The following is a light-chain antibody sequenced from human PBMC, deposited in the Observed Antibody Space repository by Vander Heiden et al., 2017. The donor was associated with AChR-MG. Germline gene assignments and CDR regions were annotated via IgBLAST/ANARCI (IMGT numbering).Light chain of an antibody. V-gene: IGKV1-39*01. Sequence: IQMTQSASSLPASVGDRVTITCRASQSISSYLNWYQQKPGKAPKLLIYAASSLQSGVPSRFSGSGSGTDFTLTISSLQPEDFATYYCQQSYSTPYTFGQGTKLEIK. CDR2: AAS. CDR3: QQSYSTPYT. J-gene: IGKJ2*01. CDR1: QSISSY.